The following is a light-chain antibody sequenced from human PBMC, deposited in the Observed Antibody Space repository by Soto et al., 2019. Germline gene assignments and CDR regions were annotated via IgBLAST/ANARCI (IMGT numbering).Light chain of an antibody. J-gene: IGKJ3*01. CDR3: QQYNNWPRT. CDR2: AAS. V-gene: IGKV3-15*01. CDR1: QSVTSN. Sequence: EIVMTQSPATLSVSPGERATLSCRASQSVTSNLAWYQQKPGQAPRLLIYAASTRATGIPARFSGSGSGTEFTFTISSLQSEDFAVYYCQQYNNWPRTFGPGTKVDIK.